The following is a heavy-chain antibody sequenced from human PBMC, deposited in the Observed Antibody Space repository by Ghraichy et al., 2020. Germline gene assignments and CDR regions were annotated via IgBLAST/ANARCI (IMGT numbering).Heavy chain of an antibody. Sequence: ASVKVSCKASGYTFTGYYMHWVRQAPGQGLEWMGWINPNSGGTNYAQKFQGWVTMTRDTSISTAYMELSRLRSDDTAVYYLAYGYSSSWYNWFDPWGQGTLVTVSS. CDR1: GYTFTGYY. D-gene: IGHD6-13*01. CDR2: INPNSGGT. J-gene: IGHJ5*02. CDR3: AYGYSSSWYNWFDP. V-gene: IGHV1-2*04.